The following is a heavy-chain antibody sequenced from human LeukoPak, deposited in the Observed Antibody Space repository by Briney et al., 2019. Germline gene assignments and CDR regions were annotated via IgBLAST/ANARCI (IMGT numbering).Heavy chain of an antibody. CDR2: IYHSGST. Sequence: SQTLSLTCAVSGGSISSGGYSWSWIRQPPGKGLEWIGYIYHSGSTYYNPSLKSRVTISVDRSKNQFSLKLSSVTAADTAVYYCARGDVEMAPMGDSWGQGTLVTVSS. D-gene: IGHD1-26*01. V-gene: IGHV4-30-2*01. CDR3: ARGDVEMAPMGDS. CDR1: GGSISSGGYS. J-gene: IGHJ5*02.